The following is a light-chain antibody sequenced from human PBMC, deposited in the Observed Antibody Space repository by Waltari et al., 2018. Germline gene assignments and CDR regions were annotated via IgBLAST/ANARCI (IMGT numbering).Light chain of an antibody. J-gene: IGKJ4*01. Sequence: DIQMTQSPSSLSASVGDRVTITCQASQNINNYLNWYQHKPGKGPKLLIYDVSDLERGVPPRFSGGGFGTEFKLIISSLQPEDAATYYCQQYENLPLTFGGGITVEI. CDR1: QNINNY. CDR2: DVS. CDR3: QQYENLPLT. V-gene: IGKV1-33*01.